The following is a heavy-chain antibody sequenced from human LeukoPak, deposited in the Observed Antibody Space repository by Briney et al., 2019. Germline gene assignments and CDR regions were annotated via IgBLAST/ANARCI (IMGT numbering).Heavy chain of an antibody. CDR1: GFTFSDYW. J-gene: IGHJ3*02. CDR3: VREYSSSSGRAFDI. V-gene: IGHV3-74*01. CDR2: INPDGSSA. Sequence: GGSLRLSCAASGFTFSDYWMHWVRQAPGKGLVWVSRINPDGSSASYADSVKGRFTISRDNAKNTLYLQMNSLRAEDTAVYYCVREYSSSSGRAFDIWGQGTMVTVSP. D-gene: IGHD6-6*01.